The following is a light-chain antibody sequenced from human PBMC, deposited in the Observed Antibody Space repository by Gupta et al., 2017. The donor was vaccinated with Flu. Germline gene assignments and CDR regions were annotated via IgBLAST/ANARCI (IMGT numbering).Light chain of an antibody. CDR1: NPNIENKY. Sequence: KVTIYCSGKNPNIENKYVAGYQHLPGKAPKLIIYDTGKRPSGIPDRFSGSKSGNSATLTINGVKAGDEAEYYCEIWDNRIGVAVFGGGTKLTVL. CDR3: EIWDNRIGVAV. V-gene: IGLV1-51*02. J-gene: IGLJ7*01. CDR2: DTG.